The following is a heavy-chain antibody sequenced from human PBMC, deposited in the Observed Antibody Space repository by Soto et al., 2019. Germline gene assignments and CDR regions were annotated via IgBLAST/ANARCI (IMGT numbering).Heavy chain of an antibody. CDR3: AAGVIWIGYFTVDS. CDR1: GGSFGNSA. Sequence: ASVKVSCKASGGSFGNSAINWVRQTPGQGLEWLGGFIPVYRTLNYAQKFQVRVTITADESTGTAYMTLSSLASDDTAVYYCAAGVIWIGYFTVDSWGQGTRVTVSS. V-gene: IGHV1-69*13. CDR2: FIPVYRTL. J-gene: IGHJ4*02. D-gene: IGHD3-3*01.